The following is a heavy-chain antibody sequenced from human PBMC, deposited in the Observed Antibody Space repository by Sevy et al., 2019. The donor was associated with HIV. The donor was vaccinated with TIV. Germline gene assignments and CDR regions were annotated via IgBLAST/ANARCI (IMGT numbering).Heavy chain of an antibody. CDR1: GFTFSDHY. D-gene: IGHD1-26*01. CDR2: SRNKANGYTT. V-gene: IGHV3-72*01. Sequence: GGSLRLSCAASGFTFSDHYMDWVRQAPGKGLEWVGRSRNKANGYTTEYAASVKDRFTISRDGSQNSLYLQMNSLKTEDTAVYYCARLGREWELLGYWGQGTLVTVSS. J-gene: IGHJ4*02. CDR3: ARLGREWELLGY.